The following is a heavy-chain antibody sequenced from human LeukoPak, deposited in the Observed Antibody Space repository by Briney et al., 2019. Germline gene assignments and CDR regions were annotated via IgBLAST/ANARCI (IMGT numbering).Heavy chain of an antibody. V-gene: IGHV1-46*01. Sequence: ASVKVSCKASGYTFTSYYMHWVRQAPGQGLEWMGIINPSGGSTSYAQKFQGRVTMTRDTSTSTVYMELSSLRSEDTAVYYCARVTHDYGDYYYFDYWGQGTLVTVSS. CDR1: GYTFTSYY. CDR2: INPSGGST. D-gene: IGHD4-17*01. J-gene: IGHJ4*02. CDR3: ARVTHDYGDYYYFDY.